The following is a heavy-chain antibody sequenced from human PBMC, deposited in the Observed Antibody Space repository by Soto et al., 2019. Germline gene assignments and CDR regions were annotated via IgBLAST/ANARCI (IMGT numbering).Heavy chain of an antibody. CDR1: GFTFSTYG. D-gene: IGHD6-19*01. CDR3: AKELSTGYSSWGLWFDP. J-gene: IGHJ5*02. V-gene: IGHV3-43*01. CDR2: ISWDGGST. Sequence: PGGSLRLSCAASGFTFSTYGMNWVRQAPGKGLEWVSLISWDGGSTYYADSVKGRFTISRDNSKNSLYLQMNSLRTEDTALYYCAKELSTGYSSWGLWFDPWGQGTLVTVSS.